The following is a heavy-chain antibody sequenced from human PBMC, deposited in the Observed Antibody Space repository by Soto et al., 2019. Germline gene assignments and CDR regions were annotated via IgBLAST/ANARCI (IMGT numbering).Heavy chain of an antibody. CDR2: IYWDDDK. J-gene: IGHJ1*01. CDR3: ARHEMDTISGLSFQK. V-gene: IGHV2-5*02. D-gene: IGHD5-18*01. Sequence: SGPTLVNPTQTLTLTCTFSGFSFSTSKMCVGWIRQPPGKALEWLALIYWDDDKRYSPSLKSRLTITKDTSRNQVVLTLTNMDPVDTAKYFCARHEMDTISGLSFQKWGQGTLVTVSS. CDR1: GFSFSTSKMC.